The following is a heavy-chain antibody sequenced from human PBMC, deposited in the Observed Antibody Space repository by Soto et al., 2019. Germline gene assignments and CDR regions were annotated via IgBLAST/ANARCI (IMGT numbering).Heavy chain of an antibody. Sequence: GESLKISCKGSGYSFTSYWIGWVRQVPGKGLEWMGIIYPGDSDTRYSPSFQGQVTISADKSISTAYLQWSSLKASDTAMYYCARHTYDSSGYYYYGMDVWGQGTTVTVSS. V-gene: IGHV5-51*01. J-gene: IGHJ6*02. CDR1: GYSFTSYW. D-gene: IGHD3-22*01. CDR3: ARHTYDSSGYYYYGMDV. CDR2: IYPGDSDT.